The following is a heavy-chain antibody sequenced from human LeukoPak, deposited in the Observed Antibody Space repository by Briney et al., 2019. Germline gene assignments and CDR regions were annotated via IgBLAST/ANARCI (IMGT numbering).Heavy chain of an antibody. CDR1: GGSISSGDYY. Sequence: SETLSLTCTVSGGSISSGDYYRSWIRQPPGKGLEWIGYIYYSGSIYYNSSLKSRVTISLDTSKNQFSLKLSSVTAADTAVYYCASRTYYYDSSGPFNWFDPWGQGTLVTVSS. D-gene: IGHD3-22*01. V-gene: IGHV4-30-4*08. CDR2: IYYSGSI. J-gene: IGHJ5*02. CDR3: ASRTYYYDSSGPFNWFDP.